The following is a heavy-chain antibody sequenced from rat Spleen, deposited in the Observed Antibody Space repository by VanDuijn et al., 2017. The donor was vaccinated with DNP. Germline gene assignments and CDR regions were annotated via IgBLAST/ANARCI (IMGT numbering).Heavy chain of an antibody. CDR2: ISSDGITT. CDR3: ARHPQTTGIPDY. D-gene: IGHD1-7*01. Sequence: EVQLVESGGGLVQPGGSLKLSCAASGFTFSDQYMAWVRQAPTEGLEWVAYISSDGITTYYGDSVKGRFTISRDNAISTLYLQMDSLRSEDTATYYCARHPQTTGIPDYWGQGVMVTVSS. CDR1: GFTFSDQY. V-gene: IGHV5-7*01. J-gene: IGHJ2*01.